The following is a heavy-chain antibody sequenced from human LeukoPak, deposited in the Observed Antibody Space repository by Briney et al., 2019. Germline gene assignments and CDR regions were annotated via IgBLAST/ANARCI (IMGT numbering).Heavy chain of an antibody. CDR2: IYYSGST. Sequence: SETLSLTCTVSGGSITSYYWSWIRQPPGKGLEWIGYIYYSGSTNYNPSLKSRVTISVDTSKNQFSLKLRSVTAADTALYYCARALSSGWPGHDAFDIWGQGTMVTVSS. V-gene: IGHV4-59*01. J-gene: IGHJ3*02. CDR1: GGSITSYY. CDR3: ARALSSGWPGHDAFDI. D-gene: IGHD6-19*01.